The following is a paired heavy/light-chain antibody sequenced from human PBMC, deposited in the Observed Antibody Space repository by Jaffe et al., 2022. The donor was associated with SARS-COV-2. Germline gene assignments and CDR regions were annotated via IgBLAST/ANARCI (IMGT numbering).Light chain of an antibody. J-gene: IGLJ3*02. Sequence: QSVLTQPPSASGTPGQGVTISCSGGGSNIGINTVNWYQQLPGTAPKLIIFANNQRPSGVPDRFSGSKSGTSVSLAISGLQSEDEADYYCATWDASLNDLVFGGGTKLTVL. CDR1: GSNIGINT. CDR3: ATWDASLNDLV. V-gene: IGLV1-44*01. CDR2: ANN.
Heavy chain of an antibody. CDR1: GGSVSRSGYN. CDR2: TYYHGGT. Sequence: QLQLQESGPGLVKPSETLSLTCTVSGGSVSRSGYNWNWIRQPPGKGLEWIGATYYHGGTDYAPSLKSRVTISIDTSNNQFSLKMNSMTAADTAVYFCARRLVTQPNHYFDYWGQGTLVTVSS. CDR3: ARRLVTQPNHYFDY. J-gene: IGHJ4*02. D-gene: IGHD2-21*02. V-gene: IGHV4-39*01.